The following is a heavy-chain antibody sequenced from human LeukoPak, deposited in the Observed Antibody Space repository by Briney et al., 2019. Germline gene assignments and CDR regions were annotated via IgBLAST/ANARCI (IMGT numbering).Heavy chain of an antibody. V-gene: IGHV4-59*08. Sequence: SETLSLTCTVSGGSISSYYWSWIRQPPGNGLEWIGYIYYSGSTNYNPSLKSRVTISVDTSKNQFSLKLSSVTAADTAVYYCARHEDCSSTSCYFKGYDYWGQGTLVTVSS. J-gene: IGHJ4*02. CDR1: GGSISSYY. D-gene: IGHD2-2*01. CDR3: ARHEDCSSTSCYFKGYDY. CDR2: IYYSGST.